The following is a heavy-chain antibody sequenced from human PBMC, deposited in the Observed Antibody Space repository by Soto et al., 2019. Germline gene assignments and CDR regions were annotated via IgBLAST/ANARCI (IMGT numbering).Heavy chain of an antibody. Sequence: QVQLQQSGPGLVKPSQTLSLTCAISGDSVSSNSAAWNWIRQSPSRGLEWLGRTYYRSKWYNDFAVSVKRRNTHHPDTSKNPFSLQLNSVTPGDTAVYYWSRELGHPTPHYGLDYWGQGTLVTVSS. J-gene: IGHJ4*02. V-gene: IGHV6-1*01. CDR3: SRELGHPTPHYGLDY. CDR2: TYYRSKWYN. CDR1: GDSVSSNSAA. D-gene: IGHD3-10*01.